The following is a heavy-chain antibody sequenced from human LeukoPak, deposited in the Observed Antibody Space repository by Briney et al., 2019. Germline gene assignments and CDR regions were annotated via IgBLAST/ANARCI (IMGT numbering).Heavy chain of an antibody. V-gene: IGHV3-48*03. CDR2: IGSSGTTR. Sequence: GGSLRLSCAVSGFPFSIYEMNWVRQAPGKGLEWVSNIGSSGTTRYYADSVKGRFSISRDDAKNSLYLQMNSLRVEDTGVYYCALLAVASDFDYWGQGALVTVSS. CDR3: ALLAVASDFDY. CDR1: GFPFSIYE. D-gene: IGHD6-19*01. J-gene: IGHJ4*02.